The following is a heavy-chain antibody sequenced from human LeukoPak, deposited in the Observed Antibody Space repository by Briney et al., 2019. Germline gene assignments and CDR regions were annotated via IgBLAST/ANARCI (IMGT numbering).Heavy chain of an antibody. J-gene: IGHJ6*02. V-gene: IGHV4-59*01. D-gene: IGHD6-6*01. Sequence: PSETLSLTCTVSGGSISSYYWSWIRQPPGKGLEWIGYIYYGGSTNYNPSLKSRVTISVDTSKNQFSLKLSSVTAADTAVYYCARAPLSAARPRGGYYGMDVWGQGTTVTVSS. CDR2: IYYGGST. CDR3: ARAPLSAARPRGGYYGMDV. CDR1: GGSISSYY.